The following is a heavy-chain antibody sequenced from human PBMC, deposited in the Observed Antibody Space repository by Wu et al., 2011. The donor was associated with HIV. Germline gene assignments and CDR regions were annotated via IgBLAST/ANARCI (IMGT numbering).Heavy chain of an antibody. D-gene: IGHD3-22*01. J-gene: IGHJ6*02. CDR2: IIPIFGTA. CDR3: ASLPYYYDSSGRNGNYYYYGMDV. CDR1: GGTFSSYA. V-gene: IGHV1-69*01. Sequence: QVHLVQSGAEVKKPGSSVKFSCKASGGTFSSYAISWVRQAPGQGLEWMGGIIPIFGTANYAQKFQGRVTITTDESTSTAYMELSSLRSEDTAVYYCASLPYYYDSSGRNGNYYYYGMDVWGQGTTVTVSS.